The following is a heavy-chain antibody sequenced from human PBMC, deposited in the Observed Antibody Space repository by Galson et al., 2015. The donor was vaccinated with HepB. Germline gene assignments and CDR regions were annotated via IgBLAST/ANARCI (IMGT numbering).Heavy chain of an antibody. D-gene: IGHD6-13*01. V-gene: IGHV3-23*01. Sequence: SLRLSCAASGFTFSRYAVRWVRQAPGKGLEWVSDISPRGDKTTYGAYVKGRLVISRDNSRNTLNLHLNSLRVGDTAIYYCAIAVRGGCRDSSCNFWGQGVLVTVAS. J-gene: IGHJ4*02. CDR3: AIAVRGGCRDSSCNF. CDR2: ISPRGDKT. CDR1: GFTFSRYA.